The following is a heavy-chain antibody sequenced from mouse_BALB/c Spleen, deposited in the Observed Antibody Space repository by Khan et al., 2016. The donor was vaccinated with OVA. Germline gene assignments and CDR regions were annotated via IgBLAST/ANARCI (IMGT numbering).Heavy chain of an antibody. CDR3: GRGGGGDRFAY. CDR2: ISTYYGDA. CDR1: GYTFTDFT. V-gene: IGHV1S137*01. Sequence: VQLQESGAELVRPGVSVKISCKGSGYTFTDFTMHWVKQSHAKSLEWIGVISTYYGDASYNQKLKGKATMTVDKSSSTAYMELARLTSEDSAIYYCGRGGGGDRFAYWGQGTLVTVST. J-gene: IGHJ3*01.